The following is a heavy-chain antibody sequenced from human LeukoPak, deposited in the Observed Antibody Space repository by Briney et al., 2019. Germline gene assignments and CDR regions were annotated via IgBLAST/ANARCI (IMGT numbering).Heavy chain of an antibody. CDR1: GFSFSSYK. CDR3: AREGGSGYEFGDY. J-gene: IGHJ4*02. Sequence: GGSLRLSCAASGFSFSSYKMNWVRQAPGKGLEWVSYIGSSGSTVYYADSVKGRFTISRDNAKNSLYLQMNSLRAEDTAVYYCAREGGSGYEFGDYWGQGTLVTVSS. D-gene: IGHD5-12*01. CDR2: IGSSGSTV. V-gene: IGHV3-48*03.